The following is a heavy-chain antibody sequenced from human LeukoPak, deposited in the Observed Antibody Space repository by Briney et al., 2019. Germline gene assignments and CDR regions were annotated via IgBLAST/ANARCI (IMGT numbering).Heavy chain of an antibody. V-gene: IGHV3-21*01. Sequence: PGGSLRLSCAASGFTFSSYSMNWVRQAPGKGLEWVSSISSSSSYIYYADSVKGRFTISRDNAKNSLYLQMNSLRAEDTAVYYCARAVVPAATPIWFDPWGERTLVTVSS. CDR3: ARAVVPAATPIWFDP. J-gene: IGHJ5*02. CDR1: GFTFSSYS. D-gene: IGHD2-2*01. CDR2: ISSSSSYI.